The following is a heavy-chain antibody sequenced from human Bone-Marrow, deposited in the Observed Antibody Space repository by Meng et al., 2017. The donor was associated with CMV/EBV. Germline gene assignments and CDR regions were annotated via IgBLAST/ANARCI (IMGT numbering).Heavy chain of an antibody. V-gene: IGHV3-7*01. D-gene: IGHD3-3*01. J-gene: IGHJ6*02. CDR3: ARDLSHYDFWSGYNPHGMDV. CDR1: GFTFSSYW. Sequence: RGSLRLSCAASGFTFSSYWMSWVRQAPGKGLEWVANIKQDGSEKYYVDSVKGRFTISRDNAKNSLYLQMNSLRAEDTAVYYCARDLSHYDFWSGYNPHGMDVWGQGTTVTVSS. CDR2: IKQDGSEK.